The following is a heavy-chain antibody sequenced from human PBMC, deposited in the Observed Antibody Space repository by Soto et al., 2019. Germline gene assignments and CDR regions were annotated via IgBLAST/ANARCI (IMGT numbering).Heavy chain of an antibody. D-gene: IGHD6-19*01. CDR1: VYSISSGSY. CDR3: AQAHVMVVSGSTFTY. CDR2: IYHGGTT. Sequence: SETLSLTCTVSVYSISSGSYWGWIRQPPGKGPEWIASIYHGGTTFYNPSLKSRVTVSVDKSNNQFSLKLRSVTAADTAVYYCAQAHVMVVSGSTFTYWGPVTLVTVSS. J-gene: IGHJ4*01. V-gene: IGHV4-38-2*02.